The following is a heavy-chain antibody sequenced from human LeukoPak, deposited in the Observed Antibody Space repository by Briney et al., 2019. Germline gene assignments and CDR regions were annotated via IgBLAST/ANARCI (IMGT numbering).Heavy chain of an antibody. J-gene: IGHJ4*02. V-gene: IGHV4-31*03. D-gene: IGHD3-10*01. CDR3: AARPLLWFGELQDY. CDR2: IYYSGST. CDR1: GGSISSGGYY. Sequence: SQTLSLTCTVSGGSISSGGYYWSWIRQHPGKGLEWIGYIYYSGSTYYNSSLKSRVTISVDTSKNQFSLKLSSVTAADTAVYYCAARPLLWFGELQDYWGQGTLVTVSS.